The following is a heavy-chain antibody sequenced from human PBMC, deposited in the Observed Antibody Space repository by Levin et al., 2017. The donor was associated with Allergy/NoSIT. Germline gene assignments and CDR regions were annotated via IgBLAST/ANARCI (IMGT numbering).Heavy chain of an antibody. Sequence: SETLSLTCAVSGDSINSRHWWTWVRQTPGKGLEWIGEIYHSGINNYSPSLKSRVTMSVDKSKNHFSLTLTSVTAADTAVYYCAGLSLFFGELSYWYFDLWGRGTLVTVSS. V-gene: IGHV4-4*02. CDR2: IYHSGIN. D-gene: IGHD3-10*01. J-gene: IGHJ2*01. CDR1: GDSINSRHW. CDR3: AGLSLFFGELSYWYFDL.